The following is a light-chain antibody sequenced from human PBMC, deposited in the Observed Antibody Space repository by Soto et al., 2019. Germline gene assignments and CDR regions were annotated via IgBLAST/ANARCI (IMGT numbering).Light chain of an antibody. CDR3: QHYKNYPWT. V-gene: IGKV1-8*01. CDR1: QDVGRY. CDR2: GAS. Sequence: AIRMTQSPSSLSASAGDRVAIACRASQDVGRYLAWYQQKPGQAPKLLIYGASTLQSGVPSRFSGGGSGSDFTHTISCLQSEDFATYYCQHYKNYPWTFGQGTKVEIK. J-gene: IGKJ1*01.